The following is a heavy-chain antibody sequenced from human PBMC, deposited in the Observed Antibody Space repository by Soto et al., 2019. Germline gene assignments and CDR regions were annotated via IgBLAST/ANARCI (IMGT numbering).Heavy chain of an antibody. Sequence: QVQLVESGGGVVQPGRSLRLSCAASGFTFSSYGMHWVRQAPGKGLEWVAFISYDGSNEYYADSVKGRFTISRDNSKNTLYLQRNSPRAEDTAVYYCAKRVGYSSSWLLDYWGQGTLVTVSS. V-gene: IGHV3-30*18. CDR2: ISYDGSNE. CDR1: GFTFSSYG. CDR3: AKRVGYSSSWLLDY. J-gene: IGHJ4*02. D-gene: IGHD6-13*01.